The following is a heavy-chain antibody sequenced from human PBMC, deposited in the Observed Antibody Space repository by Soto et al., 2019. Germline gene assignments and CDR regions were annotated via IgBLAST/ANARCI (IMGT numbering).Heavy chain of an antibody. CDR3: ARSPGIAVAGTKNYYYYYGMDV. J-gene: IGHJ6*02. Sequence: SETLSLTCTVSGDSISSYFWSWIRQPAGKGLEWIGRIYTSGSTNYNPSLKSRVTMSVDTSKNQFSLKLSSVTAADTAVYYCARSPGIAVAGTKNYYYYYGMDVWGQGTTVTVSS. CDR2: IYTSGST. V-gene: IGHV4-4*07. D-gene: IGHD6-19*01. CDR1: GDSISSYF.